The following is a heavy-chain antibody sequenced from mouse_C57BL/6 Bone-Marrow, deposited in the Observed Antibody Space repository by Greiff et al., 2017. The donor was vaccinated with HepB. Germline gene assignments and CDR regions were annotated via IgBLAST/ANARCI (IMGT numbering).Heavy chain of an antibody. V-gene: IGHV14-4*01. J-gene: IGHJ4*01. CDR2: IDPENGDT. CDR3: TTGGYSPMDY. CDR1: GFNIKDDY. Sequence: DVKLQESGAELVRPGASVKLSCTASGFNIKDDYMHWVKQRPEQGLEWIGWIDPENGDTEYASKFQGKATITADTSSNTAYLQLSSLTSEDTAVYYCTTGGYSPMDYWGQGTSVTVSS.